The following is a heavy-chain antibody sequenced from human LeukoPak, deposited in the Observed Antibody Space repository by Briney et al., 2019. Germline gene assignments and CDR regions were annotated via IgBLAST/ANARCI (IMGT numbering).Heavy chain of an antibody. Sequence: PGGSLRLSCAVSGYTFSTYSMNWVRQAPGKGLEWVSFISSGSGYIYYADSVKGRFTISRDNAKNSLYLQMNSLRADDTAVYFCARSFYDSSGYANFDYWGQGALVTVSS. CDR1: GYTFSTYS. CDR2: ISSGSGYI. CDR3: ARSFYDSSGYANFDY. V-gene: IGHV3-21*06. D-gene: IGHD3-22*01. J-gene: IGHJ4*02.